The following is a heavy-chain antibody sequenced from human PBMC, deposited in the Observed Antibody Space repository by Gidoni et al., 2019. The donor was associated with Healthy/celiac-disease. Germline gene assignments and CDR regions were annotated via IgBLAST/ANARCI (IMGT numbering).Heavy chain of an antibody. V-gene: IGHV3-9*01. D-gene: IGHD1-20*01. Sequence: EVELVESGGGLVQPGRSRRLACAAAGVTFDDYAMHWVRQAPGKGLEWVSGISWNSGSIGYADSVKGRFTISRDNAKNSLYLQMNSLRAEDTALYYCAKSTGNWNRPVGFDYWGQGTLVTVSS. CDR2: ISWNSGSI. CDR1: GVTFDDYA. CDR3: AKSTGNWNRPVGFDY. J-gene: IGHJ4*02.